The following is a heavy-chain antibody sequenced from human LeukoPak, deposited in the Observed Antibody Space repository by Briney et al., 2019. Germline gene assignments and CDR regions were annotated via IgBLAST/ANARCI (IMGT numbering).Heavy chain of an antibody. CDR3: AKALVEILWFGELALDDAFDI. Sequence: PGRSLRLSCAASGFTFSSYGMHWVRQAPGKGLEWVAVISYDGSNKYYADSVKGRFTISRDKSKNTLYLQMNSLRAEDTALYYCAKALVEILWFGELALDDAFDIWGQGTMVTVSS. D-gene: IGHD3-10*01. CDR2: ISYDGSNK. CDR1: GFTFSSYG. V-gene: IGHV3-30*18. J-gene: IGHJ3*02.